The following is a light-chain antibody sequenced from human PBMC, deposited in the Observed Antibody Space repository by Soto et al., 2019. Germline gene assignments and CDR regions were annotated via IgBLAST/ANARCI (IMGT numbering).Light chain of an antibody. CDR1: QGISSW. V-gene: IGKV1-12*01. Sequence: DIQMTQSPSSVSASLGDRVTITCRASQGISSWLAWYQQKPGKAPKLLIFAASSLQTGVPSSISGSGSGKDFTLTIRSLQPEDFSTFYCQQANSFLLTFGGGTKVEIK. CDR2: AAS. CDR3: QQANSFLLT. J-gene: IGKJ4*01.